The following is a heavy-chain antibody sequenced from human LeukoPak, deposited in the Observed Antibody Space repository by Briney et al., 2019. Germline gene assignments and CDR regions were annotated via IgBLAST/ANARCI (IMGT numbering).Heavy chain of an antibody. V-gene: IGHV1-69*13. D-gene: IGHD6-13*01. J-gene: IGHJ4*02. CDR2: IIPIIGTA. Sequence: SVKVSCKASGGTFSSYAISWVRQAPGQGLEWMGGIIPIIGTANYAQKFQGRVTITADESTSTAYMELSSLRSEDTAVYYCAAGRYSSSPPGYWGQGTLVTVSS. CDR3: AAGRYSSSPPGY. CDR1: GGTFSSYA.